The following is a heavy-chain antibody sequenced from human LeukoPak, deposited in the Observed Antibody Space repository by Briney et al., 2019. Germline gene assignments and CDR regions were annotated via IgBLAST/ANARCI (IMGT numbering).Heavy chain of an antibody. D-gene: IGHD3-22*01. CDR1: GSTFSSYA. CDR3: AKSWEDYDSSGYYYYDY. CDR2: ISGSGGST. V-gene: IGHV3-23*01. J-gene: IGHJ4*02. Sequence: GGSLRLSCAASGSTFSSYAMSWVRQAPGKGLEWVSAISGSGGSTYYADSVKGRFTISRDNSKNTLYLQMNSLRAEDTAVYYCAKSWEDYDSSGYYYYDYWGQGTLVTVSP.